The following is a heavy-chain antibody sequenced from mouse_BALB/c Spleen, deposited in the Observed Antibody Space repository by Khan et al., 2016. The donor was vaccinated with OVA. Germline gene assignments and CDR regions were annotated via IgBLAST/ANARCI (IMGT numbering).Heavy chain of an antibody. CDR3: ARGYFGNYEFAY. Sequence: QVQLQQSGAELVKPGASVKLSCKTSGYTFTSYWIQWVKQRPGQGLGWIGQIFPGTGTTYYNENFKGKATLTVDTSSNTAYMQFSSLTSEDSAGYFCARGYFGNYEFAYWGQGTLVTVSP. V-gene: IGHV1S132*01. CDR1: GYTFTSYW. D-gene: IGHD2-1*01. J-gene: IGHJ3*01. CDR2: IFPGTGTT.